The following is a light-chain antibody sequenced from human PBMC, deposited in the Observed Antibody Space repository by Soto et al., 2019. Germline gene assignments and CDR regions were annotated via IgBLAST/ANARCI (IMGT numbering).Light chain of an antibody. Sequence: ETLLTQSPGTLTLSPGERATLSCRASQSVTSTFLAWYQQKPGQAPRLLIYGVSSRATGIPDRFSGSGSGTDFTLTISRLEPEAFAVYYCQQYGNSPYAFGQGTKLEIK. J-gene: IGKJ2*01. CDR2: GVS. CDR3: QQYGNSPYA. CDR1: QSVTSTF. V-gene: IGKV3-20*01.